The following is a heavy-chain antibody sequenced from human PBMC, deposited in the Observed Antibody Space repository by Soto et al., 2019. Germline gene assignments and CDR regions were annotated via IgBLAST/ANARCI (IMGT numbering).Heavy chain of an antibody. D-gene: IGHD2-15*01. CDR2: IIPIFGTA. Sequence: QVQLVQSGAEVKKPGSSVKVSCKASGGTFSSYAISWVRQAPGQGLEWMGGIIPIFGTANYAQKFQGRVTINADECTSTAYMELSSLRSEDTAVYYCAKYYCSGGSCYSNYYYGMDVWGQGTTVTVSS. CDR1: GGTFSSYA. J-gene: IGHJ6*02. CDR3: AKYYCSGGSCYSNYYYGMDV. V-gene: IGHV1-69*01.